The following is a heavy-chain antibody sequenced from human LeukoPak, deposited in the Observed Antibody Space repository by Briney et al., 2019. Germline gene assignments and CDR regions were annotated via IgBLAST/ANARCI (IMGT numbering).Heavy chain of an antibody. CDR2: IIPIFGTA. D-gene: IGHD5-24*01. Sequence: SVKVSCKASGGTFSSYAISWVRQAPGQGLEWMGRIIPIFGTANYAQKFQGRVTITTDESTSTAYMELSSLRSEDTAVYYCARSKRGDGYNNYTPHYFDYWGQGTLVTVS. CDR1: GGTFSSYA. J-gene: IGHJ4*02. CDR3: ARSKRGDGYNNYTPHYFDY. V-gene: IGHV1-69*05.